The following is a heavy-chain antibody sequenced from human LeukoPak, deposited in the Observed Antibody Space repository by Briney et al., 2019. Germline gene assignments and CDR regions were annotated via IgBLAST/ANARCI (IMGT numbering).Heavy chain of an antibody. CDR2: INHSGST. D-gene: IGHD5-18*01. CDR3: ARGLNWRSYGYDY. Sequence: SEALSLTCAVYGGSFSGYYWSWIRQPPGKGLEWIGEINHSGSTNYNPSLKGRVTISVDTSKNQFSLKLSSVTAADTAVYYCARGLNWRSYGYDYWGQGTLVTVSS. CDR1: GGSFSGYY. V-gene: IGHV4-34*01. J-gene: IGHJ4*02.